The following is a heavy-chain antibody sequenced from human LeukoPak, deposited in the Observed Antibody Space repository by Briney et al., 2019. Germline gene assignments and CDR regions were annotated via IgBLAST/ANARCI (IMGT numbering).Heavy chain of an antibody. J-gene: IGHJ6*02. Sequence: GASVKVSCKASGYTFTSYGISWVRQAPGQGLEWMGWISAYNGNTNYAQKLQGRVTMTTDTSTSTAYMELRSLRSDDTAVYYWARDTQSRRYFYYYYGMDVWGQGTTVTVPS. CDR2: ISAYNGNT. CDR1: GYTFTSYG. V-gene: IGHV1-18*01. CDR3: ARDTQSRRYFYYYYGMDV.